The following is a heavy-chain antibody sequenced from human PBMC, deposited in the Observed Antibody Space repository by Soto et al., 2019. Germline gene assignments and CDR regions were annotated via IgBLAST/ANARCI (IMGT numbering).Heavy chain of an antibody. CDR1: GGSISSGGFS. V-gene: IGHV4-30-2*01. Sequence: TLCLTCAVSGGSISSGGFSWSWIRQPQGKGLEWIGSIYHSGSTYYNPSLKSRVLISVDRSKNQFSLQLSSLTAADTAVYYCVRLRLASGELDSWLQHWGQ. CDR3: VRLRLASGELDSWLQH. D-gene: IGHD3-9*01. J-gene: IGHJ1*01. CDR2: IYHSGST.